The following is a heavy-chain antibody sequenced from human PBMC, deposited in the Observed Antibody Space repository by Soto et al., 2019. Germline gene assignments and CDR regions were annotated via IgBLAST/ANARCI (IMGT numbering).Heavy chain of an antibody. CDR2: IIPLFGTA. V-gene: IGHV1-69*01. J-gene: IGHJ4*02. Sequence: QVQLVQSGADVQKPGSSVKVSCQASGVTFSSETLGWVRQAPGQGLEWVGGIIPLFGTASYAQKFQGRVKITADESTSTVYMELSSLRSDDTAVYFCATELGENPASPFDAWGQGTLVTVSS. CDR3: ATELGENPASPFDA. CDR1: GVTFSSET. D-gene: IGHD3-10*01.